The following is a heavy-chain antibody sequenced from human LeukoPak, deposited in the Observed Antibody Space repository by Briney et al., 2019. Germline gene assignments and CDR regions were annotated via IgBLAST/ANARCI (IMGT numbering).Heavy chain of an antibody. J-gene: IGHJ4*02. CDR3: ARDVGSSGPRGGYYFDY. CDR1: GYTFTSYG. V-gene: IGHV1-18*01. Sequence: ASVKVSCKASGYTFTSYGISWVQQAPGQGLEWMGWISAYNGNTNYAQKLQGRVTMTTDTSTSTAYMELRSLRSDDTAVYYCARDVGSSGPRGGYYFDYWGQGTLVTVSS. CDR2: ISAYNGNT. D-gene: IGHD6-19*01.